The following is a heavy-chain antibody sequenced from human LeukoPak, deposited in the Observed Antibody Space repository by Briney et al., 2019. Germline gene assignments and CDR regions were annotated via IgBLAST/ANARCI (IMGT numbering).Heavy chain of an antibody. CDR2: ISGFGDKT. V-gene: IGHV3-23*01. CDR1: GFSFRNHA. D-gene: IGHD3-22*01. CDR3: ARAPRGFQWFVEY. Sequence: PGGSLRLSCITSGFSFRNHAMSWVRQAPGKGLEWVSDISGFGDKTYYADSVKGRFTISRDSSKNTLYLQMNSLRSEDTAIYYCARAPRGFQWFVEYWGQGTLVTVS. J-gene: IGHJ4*02.